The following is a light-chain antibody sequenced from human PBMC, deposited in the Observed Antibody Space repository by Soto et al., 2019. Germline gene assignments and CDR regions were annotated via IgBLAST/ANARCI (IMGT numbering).Light chain of an antibody. CDR3: QQYNKWRT. CDR1: QSVSSN. Sequence: EIVMTQSPATLSVSPGERATLSCRASQSVSSNLAWYQQKPGQAPRLLTYGESTRATGIPARISGSGSGTEFTLTITSLQSEDFAVYYCQQYNKWRTFGQGTKVDIK. CDR2: GES. J-gene: IGKJ1*01. V-gene: IGKV3-15*01.